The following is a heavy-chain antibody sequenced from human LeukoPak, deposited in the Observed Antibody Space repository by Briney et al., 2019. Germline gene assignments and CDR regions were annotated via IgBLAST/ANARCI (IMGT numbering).Heavy chain of an antibody. V-gene: IGHV3-23*01. Sequence: GGSLRLSCAASGFTFSSYAMSWVRQAPGKGLEWVSAISGSGGSTYYADSVKGRFTISRDNSKNTLYLQMNSLRAEDTAVYYCAKDSETYYYDSSGYYYLDYWGQGTLVTVSS. D-gene: IGHD3-22*01. CDR2: ISGSGGST. CDR3: AKDSETYYYDSSGYYYLDY. J-gene: IGHJ4*02. CDR1: GFTFSSYA.